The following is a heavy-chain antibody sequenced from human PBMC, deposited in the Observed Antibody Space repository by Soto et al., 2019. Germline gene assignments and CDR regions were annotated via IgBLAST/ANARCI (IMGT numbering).Heavy chain of an antibody. D-gene: IGHD5-12*01. CDR1: GFTFSFYG. J-gene: IGHJ4*02. Sequence: GGSLRLSCAASGFTFSFYGIHWVRQAPGKGLEWAAVIWYDGTNKYYADSVKGRFTISRDNSKNTMYLQMNSLRAEDTAVYYCARGPEPSDIVATIVYYFDYWGQGTLVTVSS. V-gene: IGHV3-33*01. CDR3: ARGPEPSDIVATIVYYFDY. CDR2: IWYDGTNK.